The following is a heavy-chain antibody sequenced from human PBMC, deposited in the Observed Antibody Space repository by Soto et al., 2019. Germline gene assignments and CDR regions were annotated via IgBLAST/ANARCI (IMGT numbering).Heavy chain of an antibody. Sequence: GASVKVSCKASGYTFTSYGISWVRQAPGQGLEWMGWISAYNGNTNYAQKLQGRVTMTRDTSTSTVYMEVSSLRSEDTAVYYCARDRVVCSGGSCYHYYFGMDVWGQGTTVTVSS. V-gene: IGHV1-18*01. CDR3: ARDRVVCSGGSCYHYYFGMDV. J-gene: IGHJ6*02. CDR1: GYTFTSYG. D-gene: IGHD2-15*01. CDR2: ISAYNGNT.